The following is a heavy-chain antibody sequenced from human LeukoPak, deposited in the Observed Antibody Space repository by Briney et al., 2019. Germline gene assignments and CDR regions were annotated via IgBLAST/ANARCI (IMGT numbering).Heavy chain of an antibody. D-gene: IGHD6-19*01. CDR1: GYIFTGYY. Sequence: ASVKVSCKASGYIFTGYYMHWVRQAPRQGLEWMGWINPNSGGTNYAQKFQGRVTMTRDTSISTAYMELSRLRSDDTAVYYCARDAAYSSGWYDYWGQGTLVTVSS. V-gene: IGHV1-2*02. J-gene: IGHJ4*02. CDR2: INPNSGGT. CDR3: ARDAAYSSGWYDY.